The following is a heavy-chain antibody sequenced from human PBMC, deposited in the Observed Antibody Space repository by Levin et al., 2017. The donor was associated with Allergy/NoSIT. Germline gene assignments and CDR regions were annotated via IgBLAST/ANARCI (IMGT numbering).Heavy chain of an antibody. Sequence: ETLSLTCAASGFTVSSDYMSWVRQAPGKGLEWVSLIHSGDNTYYADSVKGRFTISRDNSKNTLYLQMNSLRTEDAAVYYCARFLPGATDAFDIWGQGTMVTVSS. CDR3: ARFLPGATDAFDI. D-gene: IGHD2-2*01. J-gene: IGHJ3*02. CDR1: GFTVSSDY. CDR2: IHSGDNT. V-gene: IGHV3-66*02.